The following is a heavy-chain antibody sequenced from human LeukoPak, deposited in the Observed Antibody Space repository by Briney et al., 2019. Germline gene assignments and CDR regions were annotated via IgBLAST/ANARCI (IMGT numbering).Heavy chain of an antibody. CDR3: AKGPPYCSSTSCPPDY. D-gene: IGHD2-2*01. V-gene: IGHV3-23*01. J-gene: IGHJ4*02. CDR1: GFTFSSYV. Sequence: PGGSLRLSCAASGFTFSSYVMSWVRQAPGKGLEWVSAISGIGGSTYYADSVKGRFTISRDNSKNTLYLQMNSLRAEDTALYYCAKGPPYCSSTSCPPDYWGQGTLVTVSS. CDR2: ISGIGGST.